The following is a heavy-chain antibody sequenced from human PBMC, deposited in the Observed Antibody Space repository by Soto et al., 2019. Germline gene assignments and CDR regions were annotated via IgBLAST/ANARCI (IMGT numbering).Heavy chain of an antibody. V-gene: IGHV3-9*01. CDR2: ISWNSGII. CDR1: GFTLDDYA. J-gene: IGHJ4*02. CDR3: AKGYSYGVLEPLGY. D-gene: IGHD5-18*01. Sequence: EVQLVESGGGLVQPGRSLRLSCAASGFTLDDYAMHWVRQAPGKGLEWVSGISWNSGIIDYADSVKGRFTISRDNGKNSLYLQMNSLRAEDTALYYCAKGYSYGVLEPLGYWGQGTLVTVSS.